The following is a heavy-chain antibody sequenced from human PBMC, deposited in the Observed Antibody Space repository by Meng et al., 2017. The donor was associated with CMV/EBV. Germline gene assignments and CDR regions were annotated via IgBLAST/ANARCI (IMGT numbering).Heavy chain of an antibody. CDR2: ISYDGSNK. CDR3: AKDASESGSYRVFDY. CDR1: GFTFSSYA. V-gene: IGHV3-30-3*01. J-gene: IGHJ4*02. D-gene: IGHD1-26*01. Sequence: GQVVESGGGVVQPGGSLRISCAASGFTFSSYAMHWVRQAPGKGLEWVAVISYDGSNKYYADSVKGRFTSSRDNSKNTLYLQMNSLRAEDTAVYYCAKDASESGSYRVFDYWGQGTLVTVSS.